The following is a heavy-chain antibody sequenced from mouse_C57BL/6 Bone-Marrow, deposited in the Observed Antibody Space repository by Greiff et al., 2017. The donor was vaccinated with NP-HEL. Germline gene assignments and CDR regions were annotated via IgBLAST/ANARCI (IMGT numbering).Heavy chain of an antibody. D-gene: IGHD3-3*01. CDR1: GFSLTSYG. CDR2: IWSGGST. V-gene: IGHV2-2*01. CDR3: ARNRDGFAY. Sequence: QVQLKESGPGLVQPSQSLSITCTVSGFSLTSYGVHWVRQSPGKGLEWLGVIWSGGSTDYNAAFISRLSISKDNSKSQVFFKMNSLQADDTAIYYWARNRDGFAYWGQGTLVTVSA. J-gene: IGHJ3*01.